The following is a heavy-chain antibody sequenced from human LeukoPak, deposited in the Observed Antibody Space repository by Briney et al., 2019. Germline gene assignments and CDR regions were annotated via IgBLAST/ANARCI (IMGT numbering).Heavy chain of an antibody. CDR3: ARDADYDILTGAPYYYYGMDV. D-gene: IGHD3-9*01. Sequence: GASVKVSCKASGYTFTSYGISWVRQAPGQGLEWMGWISAYNGNTNYAQKLQGRVTMTTDTSTSTAYMELRGLRSDDTAVYYCARDADYDILTGAPYYYYGMDVWGQGTTVTVSS. CDR1: GYTFTSYG. J-gene: IGHJ6*02. V-gene: IGHV1-18*01. CDR2: ISAYNGNT.